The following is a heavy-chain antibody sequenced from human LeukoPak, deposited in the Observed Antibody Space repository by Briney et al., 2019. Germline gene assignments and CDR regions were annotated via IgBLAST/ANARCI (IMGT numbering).Heavy chain of an antibody. J-gene: IGHJ3*02. Sequence: RSGGSLRLSCAASGFTFSNAWMSWVRQAPGKGLEWVSAISGSGGSTYYADSVKGRFTISRGNSKDTLYLQMNSLRAEDTAVYYCAKENSGRYYDDRSAFDIWGQGTMVTVSS. CDR2: ISGSGGST. CDR1: GFTFSNAW. D-gene: IGHD1-26*01. V-gene: IGHV3-23*01. CDR3: AKENSGRYYDDRSAFDI.